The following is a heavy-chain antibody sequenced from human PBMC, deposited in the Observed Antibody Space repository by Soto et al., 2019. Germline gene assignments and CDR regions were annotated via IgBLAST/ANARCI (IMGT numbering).Heavy chain of an antibody. J-gene: IGHJ3*02. V-gene: IGHV4-31*03. Sequence: SETLSLTYTVSGGSISSGGYYWSWIRQHPGKGLEWIGYIYYSGSTYYNPSLKSRVTISVDTSKNQFSLKLSSVTAADTAVYYCAREGVKETPDAFDIWGQGTMVTVSS. CDR3: AREGVKETPDAFDI. D-gene: IGHD2-15*01. CDR2: IYYSGST. CDR1: GGSISSGGYY.